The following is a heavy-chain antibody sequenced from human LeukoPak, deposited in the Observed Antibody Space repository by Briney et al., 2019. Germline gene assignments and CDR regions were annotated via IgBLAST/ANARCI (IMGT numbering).Heavy chain of an antibody. D-gene: IGHD6-13*01. J-gene: IGHJ1*01. V-gene: IGHV1-18*01. CDR3: ARDSSGVVPAAKLGYSSSWHGRAYFQH. CDR2: ISAYNGNT. CDR1: GYTFTSYG. Sequence: ASVKVSCKASGYTFTSYGISWVRQAPGQGLEWMGWISAYNGNTNYAQKLQGRVTMTTDTSMSTAYMELRSLRSDDTAVYYCARDSSGVVPAAKLGYSSSWHGRAYFQHWGQGTLVTVSS.